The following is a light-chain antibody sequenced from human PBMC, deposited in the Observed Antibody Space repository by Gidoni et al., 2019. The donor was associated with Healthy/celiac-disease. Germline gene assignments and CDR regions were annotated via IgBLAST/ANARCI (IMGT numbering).Light chain of an antibody. CDR3: QQYNNWPSMYT. J-gene: IGKJ2*01. CDR1: QSVSSN. Sequence: DIVMTQPPATLSVSPGERATLSCRASQSVSSNLAWSQQKPGQAPRLLIYGASTRATGIPARFSGSGSGTEFTLTISSLQSEDFAVYYCQQYNNWPSMYTFGQGTKLEIK. V-gene: IGKV3-15*01. CDR2: GAS.